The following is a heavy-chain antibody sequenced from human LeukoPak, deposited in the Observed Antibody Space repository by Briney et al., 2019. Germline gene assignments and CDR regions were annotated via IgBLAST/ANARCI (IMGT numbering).Heavy chain of an antibody. J-gene: IGHJ4*02. V-gene: IGHV1-2*02. Sequence: ASVKVSCKTSGYTFTGYYMHWVRQVPGQGLEWMGWINPSSGGTDYAQKFQGRVTMTRDTSISTVYMELSRLRSDDTAVYYCARDRSRYFDYWGQGTLVTVSS. D-gene: IGHD3-16*02. CDR1: GYTFTGYY. CDR3: ARDRSRYFDY. CDR2: INPSSGGT.